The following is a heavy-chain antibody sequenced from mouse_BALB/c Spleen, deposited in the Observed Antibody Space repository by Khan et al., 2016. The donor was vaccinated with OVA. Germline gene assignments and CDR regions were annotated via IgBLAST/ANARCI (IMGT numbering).Heavy chain of an antibody. CDR1: GFTFSSYG. CDR2: ISSGSSTL. CDR3: ARSSSTMFTTGLSY. V-gene: IGHV5-17*02. J-gene: IGHJ3*01. D-gene: IGHD2-2*01. Sequence: EVHLVESGGGLVQPGGSRKLSCTASGFTFSSYGMYWVRQAPERGLEWVAYISSGSSTLHYADTVKGRFTISRDNPKNTLFLQMTSLRSEDTAMYYCARSSSTMFTTGLSYWGQGTLVTVSA.